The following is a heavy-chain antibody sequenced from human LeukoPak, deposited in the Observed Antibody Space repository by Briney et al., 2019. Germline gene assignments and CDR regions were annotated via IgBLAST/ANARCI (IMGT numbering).Heavy chain of an antibody. D-gene: IGHD4-11*01. J-gene: IGHJ3*02. CDR1: GFTFSSYG. CDR2: ISYDGSNK. V-gene: IGHV3-30*19. CDR3: ARERKRGLPYHDAFDI. Sequence: PGRSLRLSCAASGFTFSSYGMHWVRQAPGKGLEWVAVISYDGSNKYYADSVKGRFTISRDNSKNTLYLQMNSLRAEDTAVYYCARERKRGLPYHDAFDIWGQGTMVTVSS.